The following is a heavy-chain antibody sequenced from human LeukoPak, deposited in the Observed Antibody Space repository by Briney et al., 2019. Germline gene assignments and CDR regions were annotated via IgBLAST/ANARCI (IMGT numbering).Heavy chain of an antibody. CDR1: GYTFTSYG. CDR3: ARGTSRSYYAIYYYYYYMDV. V-gene: IGHV1-18*01. J-gene: IGHJ6*03. CDR2: ISAYNGNT. D-gene: IGHD3-10*01. Sequence: ASVKVSCKASGYTFTSYGISWVRQAPGQGLEWMGWISAYNGNTNYAQKLQGRVTMTTDTSTSTAYMELSSLRSEDTAVYYCARGTSRSYYAIYYYYYYMDVWGKGTTVTVSS.